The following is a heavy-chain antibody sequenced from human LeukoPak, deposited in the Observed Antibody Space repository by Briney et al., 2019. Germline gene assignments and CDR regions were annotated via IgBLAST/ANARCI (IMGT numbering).Heavy chain of an antibody. J-gene: IGHJ5*02. D-gene: IGHD6-25*01. CDR2: INHSGST. CDR1: GGSFSGYY. CDR3: ARGRQRGNTYNWFDP. V-gene: IGHV4-34*01. Sequence: SETLSLTCAVSGGSFSGYYWSWIPQPPGKGLEWIGEINHSGSTNYNPSLKSRVTISVDTSKNQFSLKLSSVTAADTAVYYCARGRQRGNTYNWFDPWGQGTLVTVSS.